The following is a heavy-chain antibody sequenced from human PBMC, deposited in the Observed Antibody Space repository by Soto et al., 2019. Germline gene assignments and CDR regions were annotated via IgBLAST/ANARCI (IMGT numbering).Heavy chain of an antibody. CDR2: VYSTGGT. Sequence: QVQLQQSGPGLVKPSETLSLTCSVSSGPTSSHNWGWIRQTPGRGLEWIGYVYSTGGTSYNPSLNSRVTRSADTSTNHTSLTLTSVTAADTAVYYGVRQGIGNLHGLVDVWGQGTTVRVSS. J-gene: IGHJ6*02. D-gene: IGHD1-1*01. V-gene: IGHV4-59*08. CDR1: SGPTSSHN. CDR3: VRQGIGNLHGLVDV.